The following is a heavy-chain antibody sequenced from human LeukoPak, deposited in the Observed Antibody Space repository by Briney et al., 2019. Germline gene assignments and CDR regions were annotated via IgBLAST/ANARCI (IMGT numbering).Heavy chain of an antibody. V-gene: IGHV3-21*01. D-gene: IGHD3-22*01. CDR1: GFTFSSYS. CDR3: ARGFDDSSGFYPYGMDV. J-gene: IGHJ6*02. Sequence: GGSLRLSCAASGFTFSSYSMNWVRQAPGKGLEWVSSISSSSSYIYYADSVKGRFTISRDNAKNSLYLQMNSLRAEDTAVYYCARGFDDSSGFYPYGMDVRGQGTTVTVSS. CDR2: ISSSSSYI.